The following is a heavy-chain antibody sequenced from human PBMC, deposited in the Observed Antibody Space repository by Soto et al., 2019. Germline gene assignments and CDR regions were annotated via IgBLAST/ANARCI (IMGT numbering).Heavy chain of an antibody. D-gene: IGHD3-9*01. Sequence: VRVPCNASGYTLNSHCISWVRQAPGQVHERMGWSSHYNGNTNYAQKLQGRVTMTTDTSTSTAYMELRSLGSDDTAVYYCARGVTYYGILTGYYPLRYYFDYWGQGTLVTVSS. CDR1: GYTLNSHC. CDR2: SSHYNGNT. CDR3: ARGVTYYGILTGYYPLRYYFDY. V-gene: IGHV1-18*01. J-gene: IGHJ4*02.